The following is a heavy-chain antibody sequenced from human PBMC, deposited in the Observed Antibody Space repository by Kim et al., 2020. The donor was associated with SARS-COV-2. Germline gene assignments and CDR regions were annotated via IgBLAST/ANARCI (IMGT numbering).Heavy chain of an antibody. V-gene: IGHV3-48*03. J-gene: IGHJ6*01. D-gene: IGHD3-3*01. CDR2: ISSSGSSI. CDR3: ARHRCSITIVGVVTRYGMDV. CDR1: GFTFSSYE. Sequence: GGSLRLSCAASGFTFSSYEMNWVRQAPGKGLEWVSYISSSGSSIYYADSVKGRFTISRDNAKNSLYLQMNRLRAEDTAAYYCARHRCSITIVGVVTRYGMDVWGQSTAVTVSS.